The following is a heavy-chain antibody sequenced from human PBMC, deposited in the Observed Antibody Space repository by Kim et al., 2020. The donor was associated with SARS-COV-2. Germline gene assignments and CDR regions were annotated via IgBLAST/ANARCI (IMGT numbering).Heavy chain of an antibody. J-gene: IGHJ6*02. D-gene: IGHD6-13*01. Sequence: VKGRFTISRDNSKNTVYLQMNSLRAEDTAVYYCAKPSSRWQNYYYYGMDVWGQGTTVTVSS. V-gene: IGHV3-30*02. CDR3: AKPSSRWQNYYYYGMDV.